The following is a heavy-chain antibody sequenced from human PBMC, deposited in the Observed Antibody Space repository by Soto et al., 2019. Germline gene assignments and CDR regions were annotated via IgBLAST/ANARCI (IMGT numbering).Heavy chain of an antibody. CDR1: GGTFSSYA. CDR2: IIPIIGTA. V-gene: IGHV1-69*01. Sequence: QVQLVQSGAEVKKPGSSVKVSCKASGGTFSSYAISWGRQAPGQGLEWMGGIIPIIGTANYAQKFQCRVTITADESTSTAYMELSSLRFEDTAVYYCAIGEGSGDFYYFDNWGQGTLVTVSS. CDR3: AIGEGSGDFYYFDN. J-gene: IGHJ4*02. D-gene: IGHD3-22*01.